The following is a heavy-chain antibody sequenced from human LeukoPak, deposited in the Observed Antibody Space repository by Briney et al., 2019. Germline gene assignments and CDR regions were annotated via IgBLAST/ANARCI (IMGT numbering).Heavy chain of an antibody. D-gene: IGHD6-13*01. CDR2: IYSTGST. J-gene: IGHJ4*02. CDR3: ARQIASAGTAGFDF. Sequence: SETLSLTCTVSGGSISSYYWSWIRQPAGKGLEWIGRIYSTGSTNYNPSFKSRVTMSVDTSKNQFSLRLRSVTAADTAVYYCARQIASAGTAGFDFWGQGALVTVSS. V-gene: IGHV4-4*07. CDR1: GGSISSYY.